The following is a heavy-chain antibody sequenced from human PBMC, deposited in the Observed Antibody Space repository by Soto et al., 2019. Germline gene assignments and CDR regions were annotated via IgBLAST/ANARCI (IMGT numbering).Heavy chain of an antibody. Sequence: QVQLQESGPGLVKPSQTLSLTCTVSGGSINSGGYCWSWIRQHPGKGLDWIGCISYGGSTSYNPXLXGXXTISVDTSKNQFSLKLTSVTAADTALYYCSRGILVWGQGALITVSS. CDR3: SRGILV. J-gene: IGHJ4*02. CDR1: GGSINSGGYC. CDR2: ISYGGST. D-gene: IGHD5-18*01. V-gene: IGHV4-31*01.